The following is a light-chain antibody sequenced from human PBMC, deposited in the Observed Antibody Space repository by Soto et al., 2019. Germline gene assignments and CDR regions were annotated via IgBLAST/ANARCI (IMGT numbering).Light chain of an antibody. CDR1: TSNIGAGYD. V-gene: IGLV1-40*01. J-gene: IGLJ2*01. Sequence: QSVLTQPPSVSGAPGQRVTISCTGSTSNIGAGYDIYWYQHLPGIAPKLLIYGYNNRPSGVPDRFSGSTSGTSASLAITGLQAEDEADYYCQSYDSSLSGVVFGGGTKLTVL. CDR3: QSYDSSLSGVV. CDR2: GYN.